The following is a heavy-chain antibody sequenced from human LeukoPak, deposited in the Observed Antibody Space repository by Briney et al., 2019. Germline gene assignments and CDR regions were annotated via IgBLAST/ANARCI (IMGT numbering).Heavy chain of an antibody. CDR3: ARGGMVRGVIIFYFDY. D-gene: IGHD3-10*01. Sequence: ASVKVSCKASGYTFTGYYMHWVRQAPGQGLEWMGIINPSGGSTSYAQKFQGRVTMTRDTSTSTVYMELSSLRSEDTAVYYCARGGMVRGVIIFYFDYWGQGTLVTVSS. CDR2: INPSGGST. V-gene: IGHV1-46*01. CDR1: GYTFTGYY. J-gene: IGHJ4*02.